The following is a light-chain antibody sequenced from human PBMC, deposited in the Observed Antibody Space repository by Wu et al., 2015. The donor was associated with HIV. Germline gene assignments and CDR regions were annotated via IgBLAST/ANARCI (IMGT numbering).Light chain of an antibody. V-gene: IGKV3-20*01. CDR3: QQYGSSPFT. J-gene: IGKJ3*01. CDR1: QSVTSNY. CDR2: GVS. Sequence: EIVLTQSPGTLSLSPGERATLSCRASQSVTSNYLAWYQQKPGQTPSLLIYGVSTRATGIPDRFSGSGSGTDFTLTISRLEPEDFAVYYCQQYGSSPFTFGPGTKVDIK.